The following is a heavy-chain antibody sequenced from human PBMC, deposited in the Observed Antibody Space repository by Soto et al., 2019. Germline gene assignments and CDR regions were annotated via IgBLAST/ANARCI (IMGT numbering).Heavy chain of an antibody. CDR1: GGSIGSGDYD. J-gene: IGHJ5*02. CDR3: ARESSYYDILTGYFNNWFDP. D-gene: IGHD3-9*01. Sequence: SETLSLTCTVSGGSIGSGDYDWSGIRQPPGKGLEWIGYIYYSGSTYYNPSLKSRVTISVDTSKNQFSLKLSSVTAADTAVYYCARESSYYDILTGYFNNWFDPWGQGTLVTVSS. CDR2: IYYSGST. V-gene: IGHV4-30-4*01.